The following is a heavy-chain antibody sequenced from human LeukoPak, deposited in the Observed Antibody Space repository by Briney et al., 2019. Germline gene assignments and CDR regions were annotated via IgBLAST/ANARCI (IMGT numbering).Heavy chain of an antibody. Sequence: SETLSLTCAVSGGSISSGDYSWSWIRQPPGKGLEWIGYIYHKGSTYYNPSLKSRVTISVDRSRNQFYLKVSSVTAADTAVYYCAMNAGYSYGPGANWFDPWGQGTLVTVSS. D-gene: IGHD5-18*01. CDR2: IYHKGST. J-gene: IGHJ5*02. CDR3: AMNAGYSYGPGANWFDP. V-gene: IGHV4-30-2*01. CDR1: GGSISSGDYS.